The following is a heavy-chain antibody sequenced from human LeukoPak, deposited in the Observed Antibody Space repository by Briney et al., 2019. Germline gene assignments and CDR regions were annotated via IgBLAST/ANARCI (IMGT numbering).Heavy chain of an antibody. D-gene: IGHD2-2*01. CDR3: AGGYCSSTSCPFDY. CDR1: GGSISSGGYY. Sequence: PSETLSLTCTVSGGSISSGGYYWSWIRQPPGKGLEWIGYIYHSGSTYYNPSLKSRVTISVDTSKNQFSLKLSSVTAADTAVYYCAGGYCSSTSCPFDYWGQGTLVTVSS. J-gene: IGHJ4*02. CDR2: IYHSGST. V-gene: IGHV4-30-2*02.